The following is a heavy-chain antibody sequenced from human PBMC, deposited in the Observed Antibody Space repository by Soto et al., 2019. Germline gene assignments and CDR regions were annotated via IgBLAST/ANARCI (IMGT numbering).Heavy chain of an antibody. J-gene: IGHJ6*02. CDR1: GFSLTRGVA. CDR3: SRDSYGSGYGMDV. CDR2: IYWDDDK. D-gene: IGHD3-10*01. Sequence: QITLKEYGPTLVKPTQTLTLTCTFSGFSLTRGVAVGWIRQPPGKALEWLALIYWDDDKRYSPFLKSRLTITXDXXINQVVLTMTILGPVDTATYYCSRDSYGSGYGMDVWGQGTTVTVSS. V-gene: IGHV2-5*02.